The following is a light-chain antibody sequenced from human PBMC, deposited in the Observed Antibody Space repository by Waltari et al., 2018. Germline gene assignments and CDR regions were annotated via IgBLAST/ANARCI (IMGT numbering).Light chain of an antibody. CDR2: AAS. Sequence: DIQLTQSPSSLSASVGDRVTITCRASQNINNYLNWYQHKPGRVPKLLIYAASSLQSGVPSRFSGSGSGTDFTLTISSLQPEDFATYYCQQSYSTPMYTFGQGTKLEIK. V-gene: IGKV1-39*01. CDR3: QQSYSTPMYT. CDR1: QNINNY. J-gene: IGKJ2*01.